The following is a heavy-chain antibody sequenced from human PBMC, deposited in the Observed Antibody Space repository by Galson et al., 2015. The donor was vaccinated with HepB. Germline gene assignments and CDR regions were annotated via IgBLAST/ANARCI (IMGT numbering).Heavy chain of an antibody. D-gene: IGHD2-8*01. Sequence: ETLSLTCTVSGGSISSSSYYWGWIRQPPGKGLEWIGSIYYSGSTYYNPSLKSRVTISVDTSKNQFSLKLSSVTAADTAVYYCARLEILCTNGVCHWYFDLWGRGTLVTVSS. CDR1: GGSISSSSYY. CDR2: IYYSGST. V-gene: IGHV4-39*01. CDR3: ARLEILCTNGVCHWYFDL. J-gene: IGHJ2*01.